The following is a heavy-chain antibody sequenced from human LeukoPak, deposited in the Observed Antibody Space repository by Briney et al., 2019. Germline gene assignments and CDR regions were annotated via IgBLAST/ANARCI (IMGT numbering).Heavy chain of an antibody. D-gene: IGHD2-15*01. CDR3: ARVGILGYCSGGSCQGNYYYGMDV. CDR2: ISSSSYI. CDR1: GFTFSSYS. J-gene: IGHJ6*02. V-gene: IGHV3-21*01. Sequence: GGSLRLSCAASGFTFSSYSMNWVRQAPGKGLEWVSSISSSSYIYYADSVKGRFTISRDNAKNSLYLQMNSLRAEDTAVYYCARVGILGYCSGGSCQGNYYYGMDVWGQGTTVTVSS.